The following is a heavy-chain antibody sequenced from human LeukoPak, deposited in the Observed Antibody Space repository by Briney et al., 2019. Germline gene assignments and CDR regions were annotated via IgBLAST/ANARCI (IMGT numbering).Heavy chain of an antibody. CDR3: ASARDSGSYPSPVDY. V-gene: IGHV1-2*02. D-gene: IGHD1-26*01. J-gene: IGHJ4*02. Sequence: GASVKVSCKASGYTFTAYYMHWVRQAPGQGLEWMGWINPDSGGTNYPQRFQGRVSMTRDTSISTAYMELSRLRSDDTAVYYCASARDSGSYPSPVDYWGQGTLVTVSS. CDR2: INPDSGGT. CDR1: GYTFTAYY.